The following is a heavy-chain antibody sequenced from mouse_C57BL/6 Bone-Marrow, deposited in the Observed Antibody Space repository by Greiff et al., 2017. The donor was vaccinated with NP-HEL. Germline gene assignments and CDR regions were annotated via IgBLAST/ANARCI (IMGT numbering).Heavy chain of an antibody. V-gene: IGHV5-4*03. CDR2: ISDGGSYT. CDR1: GFTFSSYA. CDR3: AREGLRKGFAY. J-gene: IGHJ3*01. D-gene: IGHD1-1*01. Sequence: DVKLVESGGGLVKPGGSLKLSCAASGFTFSSYAMSWVRQTPEKRLEWVATISDGGSYTYYPDNVKGRFTISRENAKNNLYLQMSQLKSEEAAMYYCAREGLRKGFAYWGQGTPVTVSA.